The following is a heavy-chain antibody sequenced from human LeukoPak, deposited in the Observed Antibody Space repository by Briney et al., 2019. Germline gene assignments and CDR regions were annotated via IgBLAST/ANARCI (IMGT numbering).Heavy chain of an antibody. CDR2: ISASGGST. V-gene: IGHV3-23*01. CDR3: AKGMWDYAYDY. D-gene: IGHD4-17*01. CDR1: GFTFSSYS. J-gene: IGHJ4*02. Sequence: GGSLRLSCAASGFTFSSYSMTWVRQAPGKGLEWVSLISASGGSTYYADSVKGRFTISRDNSKNTLYLQMNSLRADDTAVYYCAKGMWDYAYDYWGQGTRVTVSS.